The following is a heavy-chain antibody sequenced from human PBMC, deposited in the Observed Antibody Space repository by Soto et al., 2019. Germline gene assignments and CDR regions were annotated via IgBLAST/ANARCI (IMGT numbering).Heavy chain of an antibody. J-gene: IGHJ6*02. CDR2: IKGDGSSM. V-gene: IGHV3-74*01. D-gene: IGHD5-18*01. Sequence: EVQLVESGGGLVQPGGSLRLSCAASGFTFRSYWMHWVRQVPGKGLVWVSRIKGDGSSMNYADSVKGRFTISRDNAKNTLYVQMHSRTAEDTAVYYCGRGIRNYYGVDVWGQGTTVTVSS. CDR1: GFTFRSYW. CDR3: GRGIRNYYGVDV.